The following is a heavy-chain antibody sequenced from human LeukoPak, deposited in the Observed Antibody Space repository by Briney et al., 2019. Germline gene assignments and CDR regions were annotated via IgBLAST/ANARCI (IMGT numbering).Heavy chain of an antibody. CDR2: IYYSGST. Sequence: SETLSLTCTVSGGSISSDGYSWSWIRQPPGKGLEWIGYIYYSGSTNYNPSLKSRVTISVDTSKNQFSLKLSSVTAADTAVYYCARRTGDYYDSSGPDWYFDLWGRGTLVTVSS. J-gene: IGHJ2*01. CDR3: ARRTGDYYDSSGPDWYFDL. CDR1: GGSISSDGYS. V-gene: IGHV4-61*08. D-gene: IGHD3-22*01.